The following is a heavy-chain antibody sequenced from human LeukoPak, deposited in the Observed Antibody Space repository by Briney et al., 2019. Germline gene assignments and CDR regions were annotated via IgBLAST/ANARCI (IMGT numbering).Heavy chain of an antibody. J-gene: IGHJ4*02. CDR1: GGSFSGYY. CDR2: INHSGST. CDR3: ARVKDHYFDY. Sequence: SETLSLTCAVYGGSFSGYYWSWIRQPPGKGLEWIGEINHSGSTNYNPSLKSRVTISVDTSKNQFSLKLSSVTAADTAVYYCARVKDHYFDYWGQGTLVTVSS. V-gene: IGHV4-34*01.